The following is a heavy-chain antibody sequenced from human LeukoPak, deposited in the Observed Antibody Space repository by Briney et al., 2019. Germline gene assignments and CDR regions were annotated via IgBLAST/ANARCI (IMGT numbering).Heavy chain of an antibody. CDR2: ISGGGDST. Sequence: GGSLRLSCAASGFTFSSFAMSWVRQAPGKGLEWVSAISGGGDSTYYADSVKGRFTISRDNAKNTVFLQMSSLRAEDTALYYCARKSASGNYPLDYWGQGTLVTVSS. J-gene: IGHJ4*02. CDR1: GFTFSSFA. D-gene: IGHD3-10*01. V-gene: IGHV3-23*01. CDR3: ARKSASGNYPLDY.